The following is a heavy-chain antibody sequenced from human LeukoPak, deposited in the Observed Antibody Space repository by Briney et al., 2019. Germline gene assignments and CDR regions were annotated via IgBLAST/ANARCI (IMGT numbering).Heavy chain of an antibody. CDR3: ARDRGYGSSTSCYTGEIYYYGMDV. J-gene: IGHJ6*02. CDR1: GYTFTSYY. D-gene: IGHD2-2*02. CDR2: INPNGGRT. Sequence: ASVKVPCKASGYTFTSYYMHRVRQAPGQGLEWMGIINPNGGRTNYTQKFQGRVTMTRDTSTSTVYMELSSLGSEDTAVYYCARDRGYGSSTSCYTGEIYYYGMDVWGQGTTVTVSS. V-gene: IGHV1-46*01.